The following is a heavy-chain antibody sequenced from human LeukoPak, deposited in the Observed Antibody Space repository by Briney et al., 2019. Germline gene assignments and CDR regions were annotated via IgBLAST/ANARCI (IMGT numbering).Heavy chain of an antibody. D-gene: IGHD6-13*01. CDR1: GGSISSRSYY. V-gene: IGHV4-39*07. Sequence: SETLSLTCTVSGGSISSRSYYWGWIRQPPGKGLEWIGEINHSGSTNYNPSLKSRVTISVDTSKNQFSLKLSSVTAADTAVYYCARGSSSSWRSPDWFDPWGQGTLVTISS. CDR2: INHSGST. CDR3: ARGSSSSWRSPDWFDP. J-gene: IGHJ5*02.